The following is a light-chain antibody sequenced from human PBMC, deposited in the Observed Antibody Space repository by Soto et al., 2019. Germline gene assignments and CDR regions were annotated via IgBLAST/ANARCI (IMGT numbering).Light chain of an antibody. V-gene: IGKV3-20*01. Sequence: DILLTECPGTLALCPGGRATLSCRASQSVRSSYLAWYQPRAGKAPRLLIYGAYSRATGIPDRFSVSGAGTDFTLPIRRLEPEDFALSYCQQYGSSRTVGQGTKVDI. CDR2: GAY. CDR1: QSVRSSY. J-gene: IGKJ1*01. CDR3: QQYGSSRT.